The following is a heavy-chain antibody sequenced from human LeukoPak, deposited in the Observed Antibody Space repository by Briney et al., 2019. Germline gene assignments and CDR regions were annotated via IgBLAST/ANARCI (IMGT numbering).Heavy chain of an antibody. V-gene: IGHV3-23*01. CDR2: IRGSGGST. CDR3: AKGQPLIIQLNPGDDAFDI. CDR1: GFTFSRYA. D-gene: IGHD5-18*01. J-gene: IGHJ3*02. Sequence: PGGSLGLFCAASGFTFSRYAMSWVRQAPGKGLEWVSAIRGSGGSTYYADSVKGRFTISRDNSKNTLYLQMNSLRAEDTAVYYCAKGQPLIIQLNPGDDAFDIWGQGTMVTVSS.